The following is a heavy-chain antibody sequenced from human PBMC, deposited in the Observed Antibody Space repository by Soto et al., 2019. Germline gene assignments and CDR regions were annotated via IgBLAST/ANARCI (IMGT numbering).Heavy chain of an antibody. D-gene: IGHD3-16*01. CDR2: IGTAGDT. V-gene: IGHV3-13*01. Sequence: EVQLVESGGALVQPGGSLRLSCGASGFTFSSYDFHWVRQATGKGLVWVSGIGTAGDTYYAGSVKGRFIMSRENAKNSLYLQMNSLRAGDTAVYYCTRGADGFDYWGQGTLVTVSS. J-gene: IGHJ4*02. CDR3: TRGADGFDY. CDR1: GFTFSSYD.